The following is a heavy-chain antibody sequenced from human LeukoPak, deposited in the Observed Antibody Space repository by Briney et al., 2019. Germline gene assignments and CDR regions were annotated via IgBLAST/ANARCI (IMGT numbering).Heavy chain of an antibody. CDR3: ARDVVVVPAAINCGMDV. J-gene: IGHJ6*01. V-gene: IGHV4-34*01. Sequence: SETLSLTCAVYGVSFSDYFWRGIRHPPGKGLEWIAEINHSGRTNYNPSPKSRVSISVDTSKNKFSLHLSSVTAADTDVYYCARDVVVVPAAINCGMDVWGQGTTVTVFS. CDR2: INHSGRT. D-gene: IGHD2-2*01. CDR1: GVSFSDYF.